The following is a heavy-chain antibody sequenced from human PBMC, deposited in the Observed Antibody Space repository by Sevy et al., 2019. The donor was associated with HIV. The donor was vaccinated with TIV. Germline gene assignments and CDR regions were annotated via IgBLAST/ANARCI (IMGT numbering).Heavy chain of an antibody. D-gene: IGHD3-10*01. CDR3: AKSPGGSGTYSGR. CDR1: GFSFSNYG. J-gene: IGHJ4*02. V-gene: IGHV3-30*02. CDR2: MRHDGINK. Sequence: GGTLRLSCAASGFSFSNYGLHWVRQAPGKGLEWVSFMRHDGINKFYADSVKGRFTISSDNSKNTLFLQVNGLRPADTAVYFCAKSPGGSGTYSGRWGQGTLVTVSS.